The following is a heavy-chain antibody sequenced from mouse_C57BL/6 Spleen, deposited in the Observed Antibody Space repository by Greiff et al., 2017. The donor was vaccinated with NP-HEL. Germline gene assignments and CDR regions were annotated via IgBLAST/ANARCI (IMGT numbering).Heavy chain of an antibody. D-gene: IGHD2-1*01. V-gene: IGHV1-53*01. CDR2: INPSNGGT. CDR1: GYTFTSYW. CDR3: ARSDGNYEVWYFDV. J-gene: IGHJ1*03. Sequence: VQLQQPGTELVKPGASVKLSCKASGYTFTSYWMHWVKQRPGQGLEWIGNINPSNGGTNYNEKFKSKATLTVDKSSSTAYMQLSSLTSEDSAVYYCARSDGNYEVWYFDVWGTGTTVTVSS.